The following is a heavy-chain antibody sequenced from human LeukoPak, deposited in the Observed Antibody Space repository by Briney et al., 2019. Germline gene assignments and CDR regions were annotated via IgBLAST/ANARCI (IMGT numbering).Heavy chain of an antibody. CDR3: ARGRRYYGSGTRRNWFDP. CDR2: IYTSGST. V-gene: IGHV4-61*02. CDR1: GGSISSGSYY. D-gene: IGHD3-10*01. Sequence: SETLSLTCTVSGGSISSGSYYWSWIRQPAGKGLEWIGRIYTSGSTNYNPSLKSRVTISVDTSKNQFSLKLSSVTAADTAVYYCARGRRYYGSGTRRNWFDPWGQGTLVTVSS. J-gene: IGHJ5*02.